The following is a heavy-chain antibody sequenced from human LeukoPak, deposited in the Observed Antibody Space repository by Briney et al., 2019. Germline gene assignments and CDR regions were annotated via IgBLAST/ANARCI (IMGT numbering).Heavy chain of an antibody. J-gene: IGHJ5*02. D-gene: IGHD3-10*01. Sequence: SETLSLTCTVSGGSISGYSWSWIRQSPGGELEWIGYIYYSGDTAYNPSLRSRVTMSVDTSKNQFSLKLSSVTAADTAVYYCARGRGEGRGIAMIRGVRAPSYNWFDPWGQGTLVTVSS. CDR3: ARGRGEGRGIAMIRGVRAPSYNWFDP. CDR1: GGSISGYS. CDR2: IYYSGDT. V-gene: IGHV4-59*12.